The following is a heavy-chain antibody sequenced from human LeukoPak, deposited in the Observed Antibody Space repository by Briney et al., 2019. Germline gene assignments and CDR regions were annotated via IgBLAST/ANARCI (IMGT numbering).Heavy chain of an antibody. Sequence: GGSLRLPCAASGFTFSSYSMNWVRQAPGKGLEWVSSISSSSSYIYYADSVKGRFTISRDNAKNSLYLQMNSLRAEDTAVYYCARARITMVRGVMNYYGMDVWGQGTTVTVSS. CDR1: GFTFSSYS. CDR2: ISSSSSYI. D-gene: IGHD3-10*01. CDR3: ARARITMVRGVMNYYGMDV. V-gene: IGHV3-21*01. J-gene: IGHJ6*02.